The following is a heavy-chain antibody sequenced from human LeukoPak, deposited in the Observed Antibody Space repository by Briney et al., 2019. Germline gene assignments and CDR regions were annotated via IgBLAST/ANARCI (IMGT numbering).Heavy chain of an antibody. J-gene: IGHJ6*03. CDR1: GGSLTSYY. V-gene: IGHV4-59*01. CDR3: ARQQLVHYYYYYMDV. CDR2: IYYSGST. D-gene: IGHD6-13*01. Sequence: SETLSLTCTVSGGSLTSYYWSWIRQPPGERLEWIGYIYYSGSTNYNPSLKSRVTISVDTSKNQFSLKLSSVTAADTAVYYCARQQLVHYYYYYMDVWGKGTTVTVSS.